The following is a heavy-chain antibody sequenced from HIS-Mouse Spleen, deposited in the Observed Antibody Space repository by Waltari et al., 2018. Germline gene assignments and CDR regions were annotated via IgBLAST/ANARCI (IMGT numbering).Heavy chain of an antibody. CDR3: ARKAYCGGDCYWYFDL. CDR1: GGSISSSSYY. D-gene: IGHD2-21*02. CDR2: IYYSGST. J-gene: IGHJ2*01. V-gene: IGHV4-39*07. Sequence: QLQLQESGPGLVKPSETLSLTCTVSGGSISSSSYYWGWIRQPPGKGLEWIGSIYYSGSTYYNPPLKSRVTISVDTSKNQFSLKLSSVTAADTAVYYCARKAYCGGDCYWYFDLWGRGTLVTVSS.